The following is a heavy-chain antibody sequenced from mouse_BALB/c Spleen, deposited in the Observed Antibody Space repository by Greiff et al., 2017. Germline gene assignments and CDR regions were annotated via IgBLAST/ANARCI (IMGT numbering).Heavy chain of an antibody. V-gene: IGHV7-3*02. J-gene: IGHJ3*01. D-gene: IGHD1-1*01. Sequence: EVKLMESGGGLVQPGGSLRLSCATSGFTFTDYYMSWVRQPPGKALEWLGFIRNKANGYTTEYSASVKGRFTISRDNSQSILYLQMNTLRAEDSATYYCARAITTVVASPFAYWGQGTLVTVSA. CDR1: GFTFTDYY. CDR2: IRNKANGYTT. CDR3: ARAITTVVASPFAY.